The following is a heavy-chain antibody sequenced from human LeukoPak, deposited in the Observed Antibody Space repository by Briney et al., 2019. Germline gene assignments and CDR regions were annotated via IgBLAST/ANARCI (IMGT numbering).Heavy chain of an antibody. V-gene: IGHV1-58*01. J-gene: IGHJ3*02. Sequence: GASVKVSCKSSGFGFSNSAVQWVRQARGQRLEWIGWIIVGSGTTNYAQSLQGRLTITRDMSTNTAYMELSSLTSEDTAVYYCAAERYGGISDCCNFEIWGQGTMVTVSS. CDR3: AAERYGGISDCCNFEI. CDR1: GFGFSNSA. D-gene: IGHD4-23*01. CDR2: IIVGSGTT.